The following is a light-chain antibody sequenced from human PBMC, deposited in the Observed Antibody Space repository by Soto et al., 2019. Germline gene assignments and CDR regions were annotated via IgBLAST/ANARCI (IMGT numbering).Light chain of an antibody. J-gene: IGLJ1*01. CDR3: SSYARSNTLV. CDR1: SSDVGGYNF. CDR2: EVS. V-gene: IGLV2-14*01. Sequence: QSALTQPASVSGSPGQSITISCTGTSSDVGGYNFVSWYQQHPGKAPKLMIYEVSNRPSGVSNRFSGSKSGNTASLTISGLQAEDDADYYCSSYARSNTLVFGTGTKLTVL.